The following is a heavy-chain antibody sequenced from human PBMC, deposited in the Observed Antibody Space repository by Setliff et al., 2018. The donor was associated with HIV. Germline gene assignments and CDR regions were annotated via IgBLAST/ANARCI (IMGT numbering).Heavy chain of an antibody. CDR1: GGTFSSYA. V-gene: IGHV1-69*05. CDR3: ASVPMEYSGYNSDSGSYYYHYGLDV. Sequence: ASVKVSCKASGGTFSSYAISWVRQAPGQGLEWMGGIIPIFGTANYAQKFQGRVTITTDESTNTAYMELGSLRSEDTAVYYCASVPMEYSGYNSDSGSYYYHYGLDVWGQGTTVTVSS. CDR2: IIPIFGTA. D-gene: IGHD5-12*01. J-gene: IGHJ6*02.